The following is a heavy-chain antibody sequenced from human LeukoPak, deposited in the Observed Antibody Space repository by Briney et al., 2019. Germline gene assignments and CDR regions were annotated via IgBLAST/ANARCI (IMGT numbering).Heavy chain of an antibody. Sequence: SVKVSCKASGGTFSSYAISWVRQAPGQGLEWMGGIIPIFGTANYAQKFQGRVTITTDEFTSTAYMELSSLRSEDTAVYYCASMGTESTSGTTHPSCPWGQGTLVTVSS. J-gene: IGHJ5*02. CDR3: ASMGTESTSGTTHPSCP. CDR2: IIPIFGTA. V-gene: IGHV1-69*05. CDR1: GGTFSSYA. D-gene: IGHD1-1*01.